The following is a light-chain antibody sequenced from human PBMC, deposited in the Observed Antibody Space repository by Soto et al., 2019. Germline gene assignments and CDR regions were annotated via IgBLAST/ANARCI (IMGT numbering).Light chain of an antibody. CDR2: AAS. CDR3: QQSYSTPST. CDR1: QSISKY. J-gene: IGKJ2*01. Sequence: DIQMTQSPSSLSASVGDRVTITCRASQSISKYLNWYKQKPGKAPKLLIYAASSLQSEVPSRFTGSGSGTDFTLTISSLQPEDFATYYCQQSYSTPSTFGQGTKLRSN. V-gene: IGKV1-39*01.